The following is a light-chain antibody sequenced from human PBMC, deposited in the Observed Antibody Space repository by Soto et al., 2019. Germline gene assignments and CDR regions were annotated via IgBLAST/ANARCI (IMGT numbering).Light chain of an antibody. CDR1: QSINNF. J-gene: IGKJ3*01. CDR2: SAT. V-gene: IGKV1-39*01. Sequence: DIQMTQSASSLTASLGDRVTITCLASQSINNFLNWYQQKPGQAPKLLMYSATTLLGGVTSRFSGSGSGTDLSLTISSLQPEDFATYYCQQSYSSPFTFGPGTKVIS. CDR3: QQSYSSPFT.